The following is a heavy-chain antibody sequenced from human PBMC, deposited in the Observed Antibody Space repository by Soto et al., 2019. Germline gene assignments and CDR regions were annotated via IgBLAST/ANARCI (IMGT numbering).Heavy chain of an antibody. Sequence: SETLSLTCTVSGGSVSSGSYYWSWIRQPPGKGLEWIGYIYYSGSTNYNPSLKSQVTKSVDTSKNQFSLKLSSVTAADTAVYYCARWLRPTILDPWGQGTLVTVSS. J-gene: IGHJ5*02. CDR3: ARWLRPTILDP. V-gene: IGHV4-61*01. D-gene: IGHD5-12*01. CDR1: GGSVSSGSYY. CDR2: IYYSGST.